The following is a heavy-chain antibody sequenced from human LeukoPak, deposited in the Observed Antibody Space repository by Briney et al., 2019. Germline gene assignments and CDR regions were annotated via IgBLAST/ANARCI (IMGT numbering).Heavy chain of an antibody. CDR2: ISYDGSNK. Sequence: GGSLRLSCAASGFTFSSYAMHWVRQAPGKGLEWVAVISYDGSNKYYADSVKGRFTISRDNSKNTLYLQMNSLRAEDTAVYYCARANWLMGYYFDYWGQGTLVTVSS. J-gene: IGHJ4*02. CDR1: GFTFSSYA. CDR3: ARANWLMGYYFDY. V-gene: IGHV3-30-3*01. D-gene: IGHD7-27*01.